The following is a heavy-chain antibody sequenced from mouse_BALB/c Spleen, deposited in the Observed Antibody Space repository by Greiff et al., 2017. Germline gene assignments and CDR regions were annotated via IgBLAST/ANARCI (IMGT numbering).Heavy chain of an antibody. J-gene: IGHJ3*01. Sequence: EVMLVESGGGLVKPGGSLKLSCAASGFTFSSYAMSWVRQTPEKRLEWVATISSGGSYTYYPDSVKGRFTISRDNAKNTLYLQMSSLRSEDTAMYDCARHGWDGTPFAYWGQGTLVTVSA. V-gene: IGHV5-9-3*01. CDR1: GFTFSSYA. D-gene: IGHD4-1*01. CDR3: ARHGWDGTPFAY. CDR2: ISSGGSYT.